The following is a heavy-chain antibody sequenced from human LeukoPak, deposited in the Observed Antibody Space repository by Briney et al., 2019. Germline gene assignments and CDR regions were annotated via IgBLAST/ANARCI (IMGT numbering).Heavy chain of an antibody. V-gene: IGHV3-30*03. CDR1: GFTFSSYG. J-gene: IGHJ4*02. CDR3: ASSGWPRRPDY. D-gene: IGHD6-19*01. CDR2: ISYDGSNK. Sequence: GGPLRLSCAASGFTFSSYGMHWVRQAPGKGLEWVAVISYDGSNKYYADSVKGRFTISRDNSKNTLYLQMNSLRAEDTAVYYCASSGWPRRPDYWGQGTLVTVSS.